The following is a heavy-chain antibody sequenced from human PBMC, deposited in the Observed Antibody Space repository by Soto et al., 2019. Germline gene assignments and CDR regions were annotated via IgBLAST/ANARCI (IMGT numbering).Heavy chain of an antibody. V-gene: IGHV3-30*18. J-gene: IGHJ6*02. CDR1: GFTFSSYG. CDR2: ISYDGSNK. Sequence: PGGSLRLSCAASGFTFSSYGMHWVRQAPGKGLEWVAVISYDGSNKYYADSVKGRFTISRDNSKNTLYLQMNSLRAEDTAVYYCAKDEDITIFGDPYYYYYGMDVWGQGTTVTVSS. CDR3: AKDEDITIFGDPYYYYYGMDV. D-gene: IGHD3-3*01.